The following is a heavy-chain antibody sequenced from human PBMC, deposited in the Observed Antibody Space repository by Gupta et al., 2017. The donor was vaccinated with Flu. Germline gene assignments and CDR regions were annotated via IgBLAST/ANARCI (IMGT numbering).Heavy chain of an antibody. D-gene: IGHD3-9*01. J-gene: IGHJ4*02. CDR3: ASAALLRYFDWLSYVDS. V-gene: IGHV1-2*02. Sequence: QVQLVQSGAEVKKPGASVRVSCKASEYSFTDYYVHWVRQAPGQGLEWMGWINPNSGGTKYAQKFQGRVTMTRDASTRTAYMDLGSLRSDDTAVYYCASAALLRYFDWLSYVDSWGQGTLVTVSS. CDR1: EYSFTDYY. CDR2: INPNSGGT.